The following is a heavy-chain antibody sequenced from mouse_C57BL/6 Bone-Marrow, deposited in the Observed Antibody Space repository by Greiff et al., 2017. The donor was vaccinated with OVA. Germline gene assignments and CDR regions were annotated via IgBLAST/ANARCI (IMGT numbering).Heavy chain of an antibody. Sequence: EVHLVESGGGLVKPGGSLKLSCAASGFTFSSYAMSWVRQTPEKRLEWVATISDGGSYTYYPDNVKGRFTISRDNAKNNLYLQMSHLKSEDTAMYYCARAPYYSNYFDYWGQGTTLTVSS. D-gene: IGHD2-5*01. CDR3: ARAPYYSNYFDY. V-gene: IGHV5-4*01. CDR2: ISDGGSYT. CDR1: GFTFSSYA. J-gene: IGHJ2*01.